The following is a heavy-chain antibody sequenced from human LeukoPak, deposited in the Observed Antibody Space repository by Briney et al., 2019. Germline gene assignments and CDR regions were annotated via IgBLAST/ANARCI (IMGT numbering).Heavy chain of an antibody. D-gene: IGHD2/OR15-2a*01. CDR3: ARVNTYYYYGMDV. Sequence: SETLSLTCAVYGGSFSGYYWSWIRQPPGKGLEWIGEINHSGSTNYNPSLKSRVTISVDTSKNQFSLKLSSVTAADTAVYYCARVNTYYYYGMDVWGQGTTVTVSS. V-gene: IGHV4-34*01. J-gene: IGHJ6*02. CDR2: INHSGST. CDR1: GGSFSGYY.